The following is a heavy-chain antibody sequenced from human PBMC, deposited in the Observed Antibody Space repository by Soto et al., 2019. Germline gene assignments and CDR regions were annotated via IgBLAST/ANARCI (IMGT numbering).Heavy chain of an antibody. V-gene: IGHV2-5*02. Sequence: QITLKESGPTLVKPTQTLTLTCTFSGFSLSTSGVGVGWIRQPPGKALEWLAVIYWDDDKRYSPSLKSRLTITKDPSNHQVVLTLTNMDPVDTATYSCAHRRSSVVGSPWYYWGQGTLVTVSS. CDR3: AHRRSSVVGSPWYY. CDR2: IYWDDDK. CDR1: GFSLSTSGVG. D-gene: IGHD6-13*01. J-gene: IGHJ4*02.